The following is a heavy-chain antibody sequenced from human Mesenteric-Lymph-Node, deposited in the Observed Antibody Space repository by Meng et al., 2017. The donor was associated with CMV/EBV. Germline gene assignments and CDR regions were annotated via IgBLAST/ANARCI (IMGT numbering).Heavy chain of an antibody. CDR1: GFTFSSYW. V-gene: IGHV3-7*01. J-gene: IGHJ5*02. D-gene: IGHD6-13*01. Sequence: GESLKISCAVSGFTFSSYWMSWVRQAPGKGLEWVANIKQDGSEKYYVNSIKGRFTISRDNAKNLLFLQLNSLRGDDPATYYCARGLGWAAAGLRFDPWGQGTLVTVSS. CDR2: IKQDGSEK. CDR3: ARGLGWAAAGLRFDP.